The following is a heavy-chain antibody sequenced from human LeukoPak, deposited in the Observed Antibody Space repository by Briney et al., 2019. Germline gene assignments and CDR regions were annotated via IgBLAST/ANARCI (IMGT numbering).Heavy chain of an antibody. V-gene: IGHV5-51*01. CDR2: ICPGDSDT. CDR3: ARRADSSAYYTY. D-gene: IGHD3-22*01. CDR1: GYSFTNYW. J-gene: IGHJ4*02. Sequence: GESLKISCKGSGYSFTNYWIGWVRQMPGKGLEWMGIICPGDSDTRYSPSFQGQVTISADKSIGPAYLQWGSLKASDTAMYYCARRADSSAYYTYWGQGTLVTVFS.